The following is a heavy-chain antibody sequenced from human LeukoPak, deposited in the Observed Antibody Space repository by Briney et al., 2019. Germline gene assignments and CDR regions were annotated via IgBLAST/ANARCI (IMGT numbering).Heavy chain of an antibody. J-gene: IGHJ4*02. CDR3: ARDPYSSSSSDY. D-gene: IGHD6-6*01. V-gene: IGHV4-30-2*01. Sequence: SQTLSLTCTVSGGSISSGGYYWSWIRQPPGKGLEWIGYIYHSGSTYYNPSLKSRVTISVDRSKNQFSLKLSSVTAADTAVYYCARDPYSSSSSDYWGQGTLVTVSS. CDR1: GGSISSGGYY. CDR2: IYHSGST.